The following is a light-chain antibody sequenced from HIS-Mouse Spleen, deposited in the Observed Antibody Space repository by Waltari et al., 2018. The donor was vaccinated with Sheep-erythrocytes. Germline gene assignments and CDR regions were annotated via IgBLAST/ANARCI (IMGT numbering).Light chain of an antibody. CDR1: SSDVGGYNY. CDR3: CSYAGSYTFV. V-gene: IGLV2-11*01. J-gene: IGLJ2*01. Sequence: QSALTQPRSVSGSPGQSVTISCTGTSSDVGGYNYVSWYQQHPGKAPKLMLYDVSKRPPGVPDRFAGSTPGNTASLTISGLQAEDEADYYCCSYAGSYTFVFGGGTKLTVL. CDR2: DVS.